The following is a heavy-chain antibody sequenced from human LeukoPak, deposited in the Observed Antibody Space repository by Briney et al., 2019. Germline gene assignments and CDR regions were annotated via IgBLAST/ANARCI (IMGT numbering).Heavy chain of an antibody. D-gene: IGHD3-9*01. Sequence: GESLKISCKGSGYSFSTYWIGWVRQMPGKGLEWMGIIYPGDSDTRYSPSFQGQVIISVDKSINTAYLQWSSLKASDSAMYYCAGGESWLFEYWGQGTLVTVSS. CDR3: AGGESWLFEY. V-gene: IGHV5-51*01. J-gene: IGHJ4*02. CDR1: GYSFSTYW. CDR2: IYPGDSDT.